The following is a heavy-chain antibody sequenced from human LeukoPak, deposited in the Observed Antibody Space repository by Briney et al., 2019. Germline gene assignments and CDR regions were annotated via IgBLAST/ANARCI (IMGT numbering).Heavy chain of an antibody. Sequence: ASVKVSCKASGYTFTSSYMHWVRQAPGQGLEWMGIINPSGGSTSYAQKFQGRVTMTRDTSTSTVYMELSSLRSEDTAVYYCARAIGTTVGFDYWGQGTLVTVSS. CDR1: GYTFTSSY. V-gene: IGHV1-46*01. CDR2: INPSGGST. J-gene: IGHJ4*02. D-gene: IGHD4-23*01. CDR3: ARAIGTTVGFDY.